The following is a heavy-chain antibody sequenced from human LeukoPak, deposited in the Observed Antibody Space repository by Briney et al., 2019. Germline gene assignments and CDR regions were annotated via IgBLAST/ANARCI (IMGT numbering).Heavy chain of an antibody. D-gene: IGHD3-22*01. Sequence: SVKVSCKASGGTFSRFSINWLRQAPGQGLEWMGAVIPMFGTTDYAQKFQGRVTITADESRSTAYMELSSLRSEDTAVYYCARFYYDSSGYCGFDYWGQGTLVTVSS. CDR3: ARFYYDSSGYCGFDY. V-gene: IGHV1-69*13. CDR1: GGTFSRFS. J-gene: IGHJ4*02. CDR2: VIPMFGTT.